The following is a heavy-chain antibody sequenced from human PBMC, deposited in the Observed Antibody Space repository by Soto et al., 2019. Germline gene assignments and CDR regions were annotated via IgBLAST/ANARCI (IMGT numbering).Heavy chain of an antibody. J-gene: IGHJ5*02. CDR1: GFTFSSYA. CDR3: AKVSRKVLLWFGAPDP. D-gene: IGHD3-10*01. CDR2: ISGSGGST. V-gene: IGHV3-23*01. Sequence: GGSLRLSCAASGFTFSSYAMSWVRQAPGKGLEWVSAISGSGGSTYYADSVKGRFTISRDNSKNTLYLQMNSLRAEDTAVYYCAKVSRKVLLWFGAPDPRGQGTLVTVSS.